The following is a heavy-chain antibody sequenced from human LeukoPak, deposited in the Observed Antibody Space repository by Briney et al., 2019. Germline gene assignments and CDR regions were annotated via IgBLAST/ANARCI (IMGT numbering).Heavy chain of an antibody. CDR2: IYSGGST. D-gene: IGHD1-26*01. J-gene: IGHJ3*02. CDR1: GGSISSSSYY. V-gene: IGHV4-39*01. CDR3: ARQVGSYYIGTFDI. Sequence: SETLSLTFTVSGGSISSSSYYWGWIRQPPGKGLEWIGSIYSGGSTYYSPSLKSRVTISVNTSKNQFSLKLSSVTAADTAVYYCARQVGSYYIGTFDIWGQGTMVTVSS.